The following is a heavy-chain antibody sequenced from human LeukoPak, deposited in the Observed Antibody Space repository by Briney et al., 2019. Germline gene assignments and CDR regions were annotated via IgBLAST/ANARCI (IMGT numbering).Heavy chain of an antibody. D-gene: IGHD2-15*01. Sequence: GGSLRLSCAASGFTFSSYAMSWVRQAPGKGLEWVSVIYSGGNIYYIDSVKGRFTISRDTSKNTLYLQMNSLRAEDTAVYFCASRHCSGGGCYFAGADPFDYWGQGTLVTVSS. J-gene: IGHJ4*02. CDR3: ASRHCSGGGCYFAGADPFDY. V-gene: IGHV3-23*03. CDR2: IYSGGNI. CDR1: GFTFSSYA.